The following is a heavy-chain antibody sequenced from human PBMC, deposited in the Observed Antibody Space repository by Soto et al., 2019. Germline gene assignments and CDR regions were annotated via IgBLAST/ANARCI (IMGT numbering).Heavy chain of an antibody. D-gene: IGHD1-1*01. J-gene: IGHJ4*02. CDR1: GYSFTTYW. V-gene: IGHV5-51*03. Sequence: EVQLVQSGAEVKKQGESLKLSCKGSGYSFTTYWIGWVRQMPGKGLEWMGVIYPADADTIYCPSLQGQVTFSADKSLTTAYLQWNRLKASDTARYYSARRRAWNDAFDFWGQGTLVTVSS. CDR3: ARRRAWNDAFDF. CDR2: IYPADADT.